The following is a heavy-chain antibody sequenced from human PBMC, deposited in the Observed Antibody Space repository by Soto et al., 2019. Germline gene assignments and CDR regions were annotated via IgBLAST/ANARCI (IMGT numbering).Heavy chain of an antibody. V-gene: IGHV3-30-3*01. Sequence: QVQLVESGGGVVQPGRSLRLSCAASGFIFNSYAMHWVRQAPGKGLAWVAVISYDGSNKYYGNSVKGRFTISRDNSKNTLYVQMNSLRAEDTAVYYCARAPTNYDYFYGMDVWGQGTTVTVSS. CDR3: ARAPTNYDYFYGMDV. CDR1: GFIFNSYA. J-gene: IGHJ6*02. CDR2: ISYDGSNK.